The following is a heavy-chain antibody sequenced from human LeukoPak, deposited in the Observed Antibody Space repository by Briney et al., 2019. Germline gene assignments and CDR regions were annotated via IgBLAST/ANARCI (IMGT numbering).Heavy chain of an antibody. CDR3: ARVRLADERAWAY. Sequence: ASVKVSCKASGYTFSDFYIHWVRQAPGQGLEYVGWITPKSGDTYSPQRFQGRVTMTRDASISTAFMELSSLRSDDTAVYFCARVRLADERAWAYWGQGTLVTVSS. V-gene: IGHV1-2*02. CDR1: GYTFSDFY. D-gene: IGHD3-3*02. CDR2: ITPKSGDT. J-gene: IGHJ4*02.